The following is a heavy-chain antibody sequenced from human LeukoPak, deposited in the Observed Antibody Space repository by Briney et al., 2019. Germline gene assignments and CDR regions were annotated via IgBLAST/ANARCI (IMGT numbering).Heavy chain of an antibody. J-gene: IGHJ4*02. CDR3: AKARGRTYQPLLPTYPFDY. CDR1: GFTFSSYA. V-gene: IGHV3-23*01. D-gene: IGHD2-15*01. CDR2: ISGSGGSP. Sequence: GGSLRLSCAASGFTFSSYAMSWVRQAPGKGLEWVSAISGSGGSPYYADSVKGRFTISRDNSKNTLYLQMNSLRAEDTAVYYCAKARGRTYQPLLPTYPFDYWGQGTLVTVSS.